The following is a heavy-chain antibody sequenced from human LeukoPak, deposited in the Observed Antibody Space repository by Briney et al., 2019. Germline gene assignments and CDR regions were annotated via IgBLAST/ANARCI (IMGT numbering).Heavy chain of an antibody. CDR1: GGSISGYY. Sequence: IPSETLSLTCTVSGGSISGYYWSWIRQPPGKGLEWVGYISYSGSTNYKPSLKSRVTISVDTSKNQFSLKLSSVTAADTAIYYCARDGRAGSLFAYWGQGTLVTVSS. D-gene: IGHD6-19*01. V-gene: IGHV4-59*01. CDR3: ARDGRAGSLFAY. CDR2: ISYSGST. J-gene: IGHJ4*02.